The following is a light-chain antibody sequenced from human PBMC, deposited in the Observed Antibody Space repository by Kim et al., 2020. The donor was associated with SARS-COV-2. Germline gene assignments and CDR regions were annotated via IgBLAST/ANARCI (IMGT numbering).Light chain of an antibody. Sequence: QSALTQPASVSGSPGQSNTISCTGGHSDIAAYNFVSWYQQHPGKVPKLIIYDVTERPSGVSDRFSGSKSGNTASLTISGLQPEDEADYHCTSYTFSSTWVFGGGTQLTVL. CDR3: TSYTFSSTWV. V-gene: IGLV2-14*03. CDR1: HSDIAAYNF. CDR2: DVT. J-gene: IGLJ3*02.